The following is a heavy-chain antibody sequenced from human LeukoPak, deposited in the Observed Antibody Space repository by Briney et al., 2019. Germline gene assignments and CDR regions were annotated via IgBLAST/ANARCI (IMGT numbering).Heavy chain of an antibody. V-gene: IGHV3-7*01. CDR3: ARDKSVYYDTSGSPFDY. J-gene: IGHJ4*02. D-gene: IGHD3-22*01. Sequence: GGSLRLSCAASGFTFSSYWMSWVRQAPGKGLEWVANIKQDGSEKYYVDSVKGRFTISRDNAKNSLYLQMNSLRAEDTAVYYCARDKSVYYDTSGSPFDYWGQGTLVTVSS. CDR1: GFTFSSYW. CDR2: IKQDGSEK.